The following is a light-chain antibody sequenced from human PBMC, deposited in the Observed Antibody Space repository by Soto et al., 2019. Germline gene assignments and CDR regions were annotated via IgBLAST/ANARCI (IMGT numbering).Light chain of an antibody. J-gene: IGKJ1*01. CDR1: QSVSSSY. Sequence: EIVLTQSPGTLSLSPGERATLSCRASQSVSSSYLAWYQQKPGQAPRLLIYGASGRATGIPDRFSGSGSGTDFTLTISRLEPEDFAVYYCQQYVTSWTFGQGTKVDI. CDR2: GAS. V-gene: IGKV3-20*01. CDR3: QQYVTSWT.